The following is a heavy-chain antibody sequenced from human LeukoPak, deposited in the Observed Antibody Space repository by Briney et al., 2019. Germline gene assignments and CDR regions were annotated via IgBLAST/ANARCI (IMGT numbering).Heavy chain of an antibody. J-gene: IGHJ3*02. CDR1: GFTFSSYS. CDR2: ISSSSSYI. Sequence: GGSLRLSCAASGFTFSSYSMNWVRQAPGKGLEWVSSISSSSSYIYYADSVKGRFTISRGNAKNSLYLQMNSLRAEDTAVYYCARDRVDAFDIWGQGTMVTVSS. CDR3: ARDRVDAFDI. V-gene: IGHV3-21*01. D-gene: IGHD3-10*01.